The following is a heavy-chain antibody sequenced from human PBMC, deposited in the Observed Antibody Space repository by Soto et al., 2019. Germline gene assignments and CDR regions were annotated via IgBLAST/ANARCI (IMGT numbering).Heavy chain of an antibody. D-gene: IGHD6-13*01. CDR1: RLTFSRYS. J-gene: IGHJ4*02. CDR3: ARDRAAGGY. V-gene: IGHV3-21*01. Sequence: GRSLSLSCGACRLTFSRYSMYWVRQAPGKGLEWVSSISSSSSYIYYADSVGGRFTVSRDNARNSLYLQMNTLRVEDTALYYCARDRAAGGYWGPGTLVTVSS. CDR2: ISSSSSYI.